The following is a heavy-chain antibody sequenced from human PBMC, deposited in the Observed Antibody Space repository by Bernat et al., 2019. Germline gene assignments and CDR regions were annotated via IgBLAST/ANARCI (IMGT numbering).Heavy chain of an antibody. D-gene: IGHD1-26*01. CDR1: GFTFSSYG. V-gene: IGHV3-33*01. CDR2: IWYDGSNK. CDR3: AREMVGATTWDYAFDI. J-gene: IGHJ3*02. Sequence: QVQLVESGGGVVQPGRSLRLSCAASGFTFSSYGMHWVHQAPGKGLEWVAVIWYDGSNKYYADSVKGRFTISRDNSKNTLYLQMNSLRAEDTAVYYCAREMVGATTWDYAFDIWGQGTMVTVSS.